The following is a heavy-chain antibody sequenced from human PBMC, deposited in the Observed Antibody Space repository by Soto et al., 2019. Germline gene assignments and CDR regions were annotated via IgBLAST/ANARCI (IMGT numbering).Heavy chain of an antibody. J-gene: IGHJ5*02. CDR2: IYYSGST. CDR3: ARDQLLSHWFDP. D-gene: IGHD2-2*01. Sequence: TLSLTCTVSGGSISSGGYYWSWIRQHPGKGLEWIGYIYYSGSTYYNPSLKSRVTISVDTSKNQFSLKLSSVTAADTAVYYCARDQLLSHWFDPWGQGTLVTGSS. CDR1: GGSISSGGYY. V-gene: IGHV4-31*03.